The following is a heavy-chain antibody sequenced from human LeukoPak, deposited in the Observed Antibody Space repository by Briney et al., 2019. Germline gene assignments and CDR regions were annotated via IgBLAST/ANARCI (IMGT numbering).Heavy chain of an antibody. CDR2: ISGSGGST. CDR1: GFTFSSYA. D-gene: IGHD1-26*01. CDR3: ARGGIVGATTLDY. J-gene: IGHJ4*02. V-gene: IGHV3-23*01. Sequence: GGSLRLSCAASGFTFSSYAMSWVRQAPGKGLEWVSAISGSGGSTYYADSVKGRFTISRDNAKNPLYLQMNSLRAEDTAVYYCARGGIVGATTLDYWGQGTLVTVSS.